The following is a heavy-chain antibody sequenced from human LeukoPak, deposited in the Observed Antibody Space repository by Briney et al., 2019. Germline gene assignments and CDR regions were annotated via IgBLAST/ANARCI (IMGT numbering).Heavy chain of an antibody. CDR2: INPGGGNT. D-gene: IGHD5-24*01. CDR3: ARIRDGYTDAYDI. V-gene: IGHV1-46*01. J-gene: IGHJ3*02. CDR1: GYTFINYY. Sequence: ASVKVSCKASGYTFINYYIHWVRQAPGQGLEWMGLINPGGGNTNYAQNFQGRVTMTRDTSASTVYMELSSLRSEDTAIYYCARIRDGYTDAYDIWGQGTVVTVPS.